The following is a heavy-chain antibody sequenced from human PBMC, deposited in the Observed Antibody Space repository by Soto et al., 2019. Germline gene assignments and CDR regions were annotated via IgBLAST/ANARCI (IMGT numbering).Heavy chain of an antibody. V-gene: IGHV1-69*13. D-gene: IGHD6-19*01. J-gene: IGHJ4*02. CDR2: IIPIFGTA. CDR1: GGTFSSYA. Sequence: ASVKVSCKASGGTFSSYAISWVRQAPGQGLEWMGGIIPIFGTANYAQKFQGRVTITADESTSTAYMELSSLRSEDTAVYYCARDVPSSGWYPGGKYYFDNWGQGTLVTVSS. CDR3: ARDVPSSGWYPGGKYYFDN.